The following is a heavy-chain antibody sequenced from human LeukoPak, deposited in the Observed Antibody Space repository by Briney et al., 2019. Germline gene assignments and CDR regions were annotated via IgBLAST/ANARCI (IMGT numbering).Heavy chain of an antibody. Sequence: PGGSLRLSCAVSGFTFDDYAMHWVRQVPGKGLEWVSGINWNSDSIGYAVRGRFTISRDNAKNSLYLQMNSLRAEDTAVYYCAKFGRGVSEDYWGQGTLVTVSS. CDR1: GFTFDDYA. V-gene: IGHV3-9*01. D-gene: IGHD3-10*01. CDR2: INWNSDSI. CDR3: AKFGRGVSEDY. J-gene: IGHJ4*02.